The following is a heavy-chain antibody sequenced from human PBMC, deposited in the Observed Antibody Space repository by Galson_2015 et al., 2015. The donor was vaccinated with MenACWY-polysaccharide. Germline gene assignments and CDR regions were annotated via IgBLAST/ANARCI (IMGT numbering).Heavy chain of an antibody. J-gene: IGHJ2*01. D-gene: IGHD3-22*01. CDR2: IKQDGSEK. CDR1: GFTFSSFW. V-gene: IGHV3-7*01. CDR3: ARDPLDSSGYTRGSVFDL. Sequence: SLRLSCAASGFTFSSFWMSWVRQAPGKGLEWVAIIKQDGSEKYYVDSVKGRFSTSRDNAKNSLYLQMNSLRSEDTAVYYCARDPLDSSGYTRGSVFDLWGRGTLVTVSS.